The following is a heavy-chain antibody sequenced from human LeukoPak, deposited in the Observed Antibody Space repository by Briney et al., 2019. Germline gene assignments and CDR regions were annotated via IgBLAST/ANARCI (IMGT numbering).Heavy chain of an antibody. V-gene: IGHV4-31*03. D-gene: IGHD3-3*01. CDR3: ARGRRFLEWLLYPMNYYYYYGMDV. CDR1: GGSISSGGYY. CDR2: IYYSGST. Sequence: SETLSLTCTVSGGSISSGGYYWSWIRQHPGKGLEWIGYIYYSGSTYYNPSLKSRVTISVDTSKNQFSLKLSSVTAADTAVYHCARGRRFLEWLLYPMNYYYYYGMDVWGQGTTVTVSS. J-gene: IGHJ6*02.